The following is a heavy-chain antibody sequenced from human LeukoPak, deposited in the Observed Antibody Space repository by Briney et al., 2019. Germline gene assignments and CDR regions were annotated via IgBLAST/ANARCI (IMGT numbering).Heavy chain of an antibody. Sequence: GASVKVSCKASGYTFTGNYIHWVRQAPGQGLEWMGWINPNSGGTNYAQKFQGRVTMTRDTSISTAYMELSRLRSDDTAVYYCARDFVPGIAAAGPAVGLDYWGQGTLVTVSS. V-gene: IGHV1-2*02. CDR1: GYTFTGNY. CDR2: INPNSGGT. CDR3: ARDFVPGIAAAGPAVGLDY. D-gene: IGHD6-13*01. J-gene: IGHJ4*02.